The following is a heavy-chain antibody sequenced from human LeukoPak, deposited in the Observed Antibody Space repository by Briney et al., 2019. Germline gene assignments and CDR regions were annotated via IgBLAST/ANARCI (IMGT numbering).Heavy chain of an antibody. CDR3: ARTTPGRIGCSSTSCHHHGDYYYYYMDV. D-gene: IGHD2-2*01. CDR1: GFTFSRYS. J-gene: IGHJ6*03. V-gene: IGHV3-48*04. CDR2: ISRSSSTI. Sequence: HPGGSLRLSCAASGFTFSRYSMNWVRQAPGKGLEWVSYISRSSSTIHYADSVKGRFTISRDNAKNSLYLQMNSLRAEDTALYHCARTTPGRIGCSSTSCHHHGDYYYYYMDVWGKGTTVTVSS.